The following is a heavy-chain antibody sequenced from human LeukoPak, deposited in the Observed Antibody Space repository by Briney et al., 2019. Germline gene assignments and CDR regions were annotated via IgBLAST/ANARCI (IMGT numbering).Heavy chain of an antibody. CDR3: ATSYYGSGSYSFDY. J-gene: IGHJ4*02. D-gene: IGHD3-10*01. V-gene: IGHV3-23*01. CDR2: ISGSGGST. CDR1: GFTFSSFN. Sequence: PGGSLRLSCAASGFTFSSFNMNWVRHTPGKGLEWVSAISGSGGSTYYADSVKGRFTISRDNSKNTLYLQMNSLRAEDTAVYYCATSYYGSGSYSFDYWGQGTLVTVSS.